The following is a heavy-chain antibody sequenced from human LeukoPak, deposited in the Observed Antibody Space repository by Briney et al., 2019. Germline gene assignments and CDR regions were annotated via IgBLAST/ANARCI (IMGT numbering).Heavy chain of an antibody. J-gene: IGHJ3*02. CDR2: IIPIFGTA. CDR3: ARPRYCSSTSCYAFDI. Sequence: GASVKVSCKASGGTFSSYAISWVRQAPGQGLEWMGGIIPIFGTANYAQKFQGRVTITTDESTSTAYMELSSLRSEDTAVYYCARPRYCSSTSCYAFDIWGQGTMVTVSS. D-gene: IGHD2-2*01. CDR1: GGTFSSYA. V-gene: IGHV1-69*05.